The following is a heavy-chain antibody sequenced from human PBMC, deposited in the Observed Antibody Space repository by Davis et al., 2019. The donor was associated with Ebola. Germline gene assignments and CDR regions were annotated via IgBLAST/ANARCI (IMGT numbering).Heavy chain of an antibody. CDR3: ARARKKTLFDP. V-gene: IGHV4-61*01. CDR2: IYYSGST. Sequence: PSETLSLTCTVSGGSVSSGSYYWSWIRQPPGKGLEWIGYIYYSGSTNYNPSLKSRVTISVDTSKNQFSLKLSSVTAADTAVYYCARARKKTLFDPWGQGTLVTVSS. J-gene: IGHJ5*02. CDR1: GGSVSSGSYY.